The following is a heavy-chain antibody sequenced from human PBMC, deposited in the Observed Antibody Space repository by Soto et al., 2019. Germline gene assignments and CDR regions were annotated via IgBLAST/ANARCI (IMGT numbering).Heavy chain of an antibody. CDR3: ARGRLVPAVTFDY. D-gene: IGHD2-2*01. J-gene: IGHJ4*02. CDR1: GGSMISYY. CDR2: IYHSGTS. V-gene: IGHV4-59*12. Sequence: PSETLSLTCTVSGGSMISYYWSWIRQPPGKGLEWIGYIYHSGTSFYNPSLKSRVTISVDGSKNQFSLKVNSVTAADTAVYYCARGRLVPAVTFDYWGLGTLVTVSS.